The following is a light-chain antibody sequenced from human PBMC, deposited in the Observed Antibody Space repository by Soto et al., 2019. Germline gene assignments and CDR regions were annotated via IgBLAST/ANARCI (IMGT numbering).Light chain of an antibody. Sequence: EVVLTQSPGTLSLSPGERATLSCRANLSINKNYLAWYQQKPGQAPRLLIYAASSRATGIPDRFSGGGSGTDFTLTIGRLEPEDFAMYYCQQYGSAPRTFGQGTKVEVK. J-gene: IGKJ1*01. CDR1: LSINKNY. CDR2: AAS. CDR3: QQYGSAPRT. V-gene: IGKV3-20*01.